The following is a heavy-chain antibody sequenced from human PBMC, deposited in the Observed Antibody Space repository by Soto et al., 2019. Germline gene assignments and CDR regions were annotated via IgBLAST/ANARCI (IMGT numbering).Heavy chain of an antibody. CDR2: ISGSGDST. CDR3: SRRTSGWYFDY. Sequence: EVQLLESGGGLVQPGGSLRLSCAASGFTFSSYAMSWVRQAPGKGLEWVSVISGSGDSTYYADSVKGRFTLSRDNSKNTLYLQMNSLSAEDTAVYYCSRRTSGWYFDYWGQGTLVTVSS. J-gene: IGHJ4*02. D-gene: IGHD6-19*01. V-gene: IGHV3-23*01. CDR1: GFTFSSYA.